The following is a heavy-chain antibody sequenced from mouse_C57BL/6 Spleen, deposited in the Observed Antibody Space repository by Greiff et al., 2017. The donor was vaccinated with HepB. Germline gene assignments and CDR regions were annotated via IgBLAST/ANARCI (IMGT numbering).Heavy chain of an antibody. Sequence: QVQLQQPGAELVKPGASVKMSCKASGYTFTSYWITWVKQRPGQGLEWIGDIYPGSGSTNYNEKFKSKATLTVDTSSSTAYMQLSSLTSEDSAVYYCASSSYVKGYFDVWGTGTTVTVSS. CDR2: IYPGSGST. D-gene: IGHD1-1*01. CDR3: ASSSYVKGYFDV. CDR1: GYTFTSYW. J-gene: IGHJ1*03. V-gene: IGHV1-55*01.